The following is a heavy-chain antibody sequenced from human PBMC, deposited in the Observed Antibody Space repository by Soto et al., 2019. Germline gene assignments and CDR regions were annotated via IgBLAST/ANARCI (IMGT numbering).Heavy chain of an antibody. V-gene: IGHV3-23*01. CDR1: GFTFSNYD. CDR3: AKHFAYGGPFDY. D-gene: IGHD4-17*01. CDR2: ISGGGFNT. J-gene: IGHJ4*02. Sequence: GGSLRLSCAASGFTFSNYDMSWVRQAPGKGLEWVSSISGGGFNTYYADSVKGRFTISRDNSKNTLYLQMNSLRAEDTAVYYCAKHFAYGGPFDYWGQGTLVTVSS.